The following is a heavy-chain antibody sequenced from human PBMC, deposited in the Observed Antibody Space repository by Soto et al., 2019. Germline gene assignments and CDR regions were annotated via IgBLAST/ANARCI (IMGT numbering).Heavy chain of an antibody. J-gene: IGHJ6*02. Sequence: GGSLKNSCKGSGYSFTNYWISWVRQMPGKGLEWMGRIDPSDSYTNYSPSFQGHVTISADKSISTAYLQWSSLKASDTAMYYCATLETFDYYYYGMDVWGQGTTVTVSS. V-gene: IGHV5-10-1*01. CDR2: IDPSDSYT. CDR1: GYSFTNYW. CDR3: ATLETFDYYYYGMDV.